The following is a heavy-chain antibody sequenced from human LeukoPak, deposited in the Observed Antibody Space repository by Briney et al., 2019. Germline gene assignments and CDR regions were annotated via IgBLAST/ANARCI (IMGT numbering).Heavy chain of an antibody. J-gene: IGHJ4*02. V-gene: IGHV1-18*01. Sequence: ASVKVACKASGYTFTTYGISWVRQAPGQGLEWMGWISTYNGNTNYAQKLQGRVTLTTDTSTSTAYLDLRSLRSDDTAVYYCARDICEVGANDYWGQGTLVTVSS. CDR3: ARDICEVGANDY. CDR2: ISTYNGNT. D-gene: IGHD1-26*01. CDR1: GYTFTTYG.